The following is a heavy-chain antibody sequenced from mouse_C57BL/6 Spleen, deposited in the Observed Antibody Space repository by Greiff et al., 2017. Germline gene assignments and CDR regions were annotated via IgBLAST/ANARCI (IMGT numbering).Heavy chain of an antibody. CDR1: GYTFTSYW. Sequence: QVQLQQPGAELVKPGASVKLSCKASGYTFTSYWMHWVKQRPGQGLEWIGMIHPNSGSTNYNEKFKSKATLTVDKSSSTAYMQLSSLTSEDSAVYYCASLNWDWFAYWGQGTLVTVSA. CDR2: IHPNSGST. J-gene: IGHJ3*01. CDR3: ASLNWDWFAY. D-gene: IGHD4-1*02. V-gene: IGHV1-64*01.